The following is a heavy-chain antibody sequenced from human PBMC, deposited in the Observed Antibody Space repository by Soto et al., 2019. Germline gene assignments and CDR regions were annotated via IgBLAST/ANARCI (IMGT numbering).Heavy chain of an antibody. J-gene: IGHJ4*02. CDR3: ARDRYYYDRRGYYPARGFDS. CDR1: GGSISSGGYY. Sequence: QVQLQESGPGLVKPSQTLSLTCTVSGGSISSGGYYWSWIRQHPGKGLEWIGYIYYSGSTYYNPSLKSRVTPSVDTSKNHFALKLSSVTAADTAVYYCARDRYYYDRRGYYPARGFDSWGQGTLVTVSS. V-gene: IGHV4-31*03. D-gene: IGHD3-22*01. CDR2: IYYSGST.